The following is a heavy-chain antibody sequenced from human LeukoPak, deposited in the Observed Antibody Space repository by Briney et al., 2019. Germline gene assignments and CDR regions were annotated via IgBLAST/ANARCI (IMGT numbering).Heavy chain of an antibody. V-gene: IGHV4-39*01. J-gene: IGHJ6*03. CDR1: GFPLSSYA. CDR3: ARHIGGRYYYYYMDV. CDR2: IYYIGST. Sequence: GSLRLSCAASGFPLSSYAMSWIRQPPGKGLEWIGNIYYIGSTYYNPSLKSRVTISVDTSKNQFSLKLSSVTAADTAVYYCARHIGGRYYYYYMDVWGKGTTVTISS. D-gene: IGHD3-16*02.